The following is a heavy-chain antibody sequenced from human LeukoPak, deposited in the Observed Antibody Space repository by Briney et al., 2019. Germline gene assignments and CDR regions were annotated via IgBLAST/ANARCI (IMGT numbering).Heavy chain of an antibody. Sequence: ASVKVSCKAAGYTFTGYYMHWVRHAPGQGLEWMGWINPNSGGTNYAQKFQGRVTMTRDTSISTAYMELSRLRSDDTAVSYCARGGINLADYYDSSGYRFFGYWGQGTLVTVSS. CDR1: GYTFTGYY. V-gene: IGHV1-2*02. CDR3: ARGGINLADYYDSSGYRFFGY. CDR2: INPNSGGT. D-gene: IGHD3-22*01. J-gene: IGHJ4*02.